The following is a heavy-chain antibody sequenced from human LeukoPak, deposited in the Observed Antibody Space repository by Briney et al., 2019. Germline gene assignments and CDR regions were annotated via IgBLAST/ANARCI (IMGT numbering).Heavy chain of an antibody. J-gene: IGHJ4*02. D-gene: IGHD5-24*01. CDR1: GFTFVDYT. CDR3: AKDRGNGNYNYVDY. CDR2: ISWDVGST. V-gene: IGHV3-43*01. Sequence: HSGGSLRLSCAASGFTFVDYTMHSVRQAPVTGLEWVSLISWDVGSTYYADSVKGRFTISRDNSKNSLYLQMNSLRTEDTALYYCAKDRGNGNYNYVDYWGQGTLVTVSS.